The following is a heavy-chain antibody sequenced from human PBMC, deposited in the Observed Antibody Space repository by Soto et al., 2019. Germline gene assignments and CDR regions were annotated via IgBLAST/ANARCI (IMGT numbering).Heavy chain of an antibody. V-gene: IGHV3-30-3*01. D-gene: IGHD3-10*01. CDR1: GFTFSSYA. Sequence: QVQLVESGGGVVQPGRSLRLSCAASGFTFSSYAMHWVRQAPGKGLEWVAVISYDGSNKYYADSVKGRFTISRDNSKNTLYLQTNSLRAEDTAVYYCARDYYGSGSYCDYWGQGTLVTVSS. J-gene: IGHJ4*02. CDR2: ISYDGSNK. CDR3: ARDYYGSGSYCDY.